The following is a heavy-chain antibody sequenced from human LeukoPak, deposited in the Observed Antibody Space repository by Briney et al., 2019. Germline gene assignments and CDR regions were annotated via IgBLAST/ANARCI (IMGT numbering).Heavy chain of an antibody. D-gene: IGHD2-2*02. V-gene: IGHV1-8*01. CDR2: MNPNSGNT. Sequence: ASVKVSCKASGYTFTSYDINWVRQATGQGLEWVGGMNPNSGNTGYAQKFQGRVTMTRNTSISTAYMELSSLRSEDTAVYYCARVKVPAAIEGYYYGMDVWGQGTTVTVSS. CDR3: ARVKVPAAIEGYYYGMDV. J-gene: IGHJ6*02. CDR1: GYTFTSYD.